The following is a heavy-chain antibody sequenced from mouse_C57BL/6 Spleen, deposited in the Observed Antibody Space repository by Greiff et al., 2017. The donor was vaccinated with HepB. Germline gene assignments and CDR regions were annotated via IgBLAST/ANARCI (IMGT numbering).Heavy chain of an antibody. CDR3: ARETDYDYDGLGFDY. J-gene: IGHJ2*01. CDR1: GFTFSDYY. V-gene: IGHV5-16*01. CDR2: INYDGSST. D-gene: IGHD2-4*01. Sequence: EVKLVESEGGLVQPGSSMKLSCTASGFTFSDYYMAWVRQVPEKGLEWVANINYDGSSTYYLDSLKSRFIISRDNAKNILYLQMSSLKSEDTATYYCARETDYDYDGLGFDYWGQGTTLTVSS.